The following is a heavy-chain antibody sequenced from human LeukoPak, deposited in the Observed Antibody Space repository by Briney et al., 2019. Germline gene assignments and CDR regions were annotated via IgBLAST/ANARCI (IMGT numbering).Heavy chain of an antibody. D-gene: IGHD1-1*01. CDR1: GGSISSYY. J-gene: IGHJ5*02. Sequence: SETLSLTCTVSGGSISSYYWSWIRQPPGKGLEWIGYIYYSGNTKYNPSLESRVTMSVDTSKNQFSLKLSSVTAADTAVYYCAREGTAGTNLNWFDPWGQGTLVTVSS. CDR2: IYYSGNT. CDR3: AREGTAGTNLNWFDP. V-gene: IGHV4-59*01.